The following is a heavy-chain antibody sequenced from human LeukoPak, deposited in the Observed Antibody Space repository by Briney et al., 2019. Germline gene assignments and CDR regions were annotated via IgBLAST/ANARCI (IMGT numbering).Heavy chain of an antibody. V-gene: IGHV3-30*18. CDR1: GFTFSSYG. D-gene: IGHD6-6*01. Sequence: PGGSLRLSCAASGFTFSSYGIHWVRQAPGKGLEWVTLISYDGNDKYYADSVKGRFTISRDNSKNTLYLQMNSLRAEDTAVYYCAKECCSSSAFDYWGQGTQVTVSP. J-gene: IGHJ4*02. CDR2: ISYDGNDK. CDR3: AKECCSSSAFDY.